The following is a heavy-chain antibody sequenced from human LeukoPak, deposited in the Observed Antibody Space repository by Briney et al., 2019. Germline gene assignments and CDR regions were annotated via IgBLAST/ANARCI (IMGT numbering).Heavy chain of an antibody. J-gene: IGHJ4*02. V-gene: IGHV3-64*01. D-gene: IGHD4-23*01. CDR1: GFTFSNYA. Sequence: GSVRLSCAASGFTFSNYAMHWVRQAPGQGLEYVSAISRHSGSTYYANNVQGRFTISRDNSKNTLYLQMGSLRAEDMAVYYCARAGPITTVVTPASFDYWGQGTLVTVSS. CDR3: ARAGPITTVVTPASFDY. CDR2: ISRHSGST.